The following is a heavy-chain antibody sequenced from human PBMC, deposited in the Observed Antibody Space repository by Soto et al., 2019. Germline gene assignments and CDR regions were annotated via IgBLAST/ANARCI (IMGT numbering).Heavy chain of an antibody. J-gene: IGHJ4*02. CDR1: GFTFSSYA. Sequence: GGSLRLSCAASGFTFSSYAMHWVRQAPGKGLEWVAVISYDGSNKYYADSLKGRFTISRDNSKNTLYLQMNSLRAEDTAVDYCARDRFYDYVWGSYDTDFDYWGQGTLVTVSS. V-gene: IGHV3-30-3*01. CDR3: ARDRFYDYVWGSYDTDFDY. D-gene: IGHD3-16*01. CDR2: ISYDGSNK.